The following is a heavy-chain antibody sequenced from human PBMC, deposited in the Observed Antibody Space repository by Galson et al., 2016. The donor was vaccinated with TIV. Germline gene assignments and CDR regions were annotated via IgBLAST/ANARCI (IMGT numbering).Heavy chain of an antibody. CDR2: IRSSSLSI. CDR3: ARSLAAVHHYGMDV. Sequence: GSLSLSCAASGFNFNGFYMSWVRQAPGKGLEWVTYIRSSSLSIYYEDSVKGRFTISRDEANNALYLQMNSLRAEDTAVYYCARSLAAVHHYGMDVWGQGTTVTVSS. CDR1: GFNFNGFY. D-gene: IGHD6-13*01. J-gene: IGHJ6*02. V-gene: IGHV3-48*03.